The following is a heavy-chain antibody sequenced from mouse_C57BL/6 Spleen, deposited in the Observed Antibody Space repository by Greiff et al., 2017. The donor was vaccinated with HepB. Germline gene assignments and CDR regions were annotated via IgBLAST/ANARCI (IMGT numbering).Heavy chain of an antibody. CDR1: GYTFTEYT. CDR3: ARHEAQWHLYFDV. CDR2: FYTGSGSI. Sequence: QVQLQQSGAELVKPGASVKLSCKASGYTFTEYTIHWVKERSGQGLEGIGWFYTGSGSIKYKEKFKDKSTLIADKSSSTVYMELSRLTSEDSAVYFCARHEAQWHLYFDVWGTGTTVTVSS. J-gene: IGHJ1*03. D-gene: IGHD1-3*01. V-gene: IGHV1-62-2*01.